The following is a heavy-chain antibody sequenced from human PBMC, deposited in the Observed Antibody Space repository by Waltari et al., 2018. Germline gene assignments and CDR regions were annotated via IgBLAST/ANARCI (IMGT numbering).Heavy chain of an antibody. Sequence: QVQLVESGGGVVQPGRSLRLSCAASGLTFSSYGVHWVRPAPGKGLEWVAVISDDGSNKYYADSVKGRFTISRDNSKNTLYLQMNSLRAEDTAVYYCAKDGAIVATIGRADAFDIWGQGTMVTVSS. V-gene: IGHV3-30*18. CDR2: ISDDGSNK. D-gene: IGHD5-12*01. CDR3: AKDGAIVATIGRADAFDI. J-gene: IGHJ3*02. CDR1: GLTFSSYG.